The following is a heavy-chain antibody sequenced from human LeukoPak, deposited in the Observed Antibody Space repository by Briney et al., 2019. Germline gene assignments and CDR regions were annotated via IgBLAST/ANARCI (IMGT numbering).Heavy chain of an antibody. CDR1: GYTFTGYY. D-gene: IGHD5-18*01. CDR2: INPNSGAT. J-gene: IGHJ4*02. CDR3: ARGRGEGYSYGRYFFDY. Sequence: ASVKVSCKASGYTFTGYYIHWVRQAPGQGLEWMGWINPNSGATNYAQKVQGRVTMTRDTYISTAYMILSSLTSDDTAMFYCARGRGEGYSYGRYFFDYWGQGTLVTVSS. V-gene: IGHV1-2*02.